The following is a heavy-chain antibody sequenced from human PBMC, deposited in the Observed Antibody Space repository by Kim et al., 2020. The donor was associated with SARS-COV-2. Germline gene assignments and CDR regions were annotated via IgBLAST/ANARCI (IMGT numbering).Heavy chain of an antibody. CDR1: GFTFSSYE. CDR2: ISSSGSTI. CDR3: ARARSGEAAVPGTFDY. Sequence: LSLTCAASGFTFSSYEMNWVRQAPGKGLEWVSYISSSGSTIYYADSVKGRFTISRDNAKNSLYLQMNSLRAEDTAVYYCARARSGEAAVPGTFDYWGQGTLVTVSS. D-gene: IGHD6-13*01. J-gene: IGHJ4*02. V-gene: IGHV3-48*03.